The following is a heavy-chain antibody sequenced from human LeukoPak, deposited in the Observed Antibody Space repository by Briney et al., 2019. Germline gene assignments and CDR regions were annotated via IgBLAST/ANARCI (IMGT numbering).Heavy chain of an antibody. CDR1: GFTFSNYW. J-gene: IGHJ4*02. CDR3: AKTAGIAAAADFDY. D-gene: IGHD6-13*01. CDR2: IKQDRSEK. V-gene: IGHV3-7*03. Sequence: GGSLRLSCAASGFTFSNYWMSWVRQAPGKGLEWVANIKQDRSEKYYVDSVKGRFTISRDNAKNSLYLQMNSLRAEDTAVYYCAKTAGIAAAADFDYWGQGTLVTVSS.